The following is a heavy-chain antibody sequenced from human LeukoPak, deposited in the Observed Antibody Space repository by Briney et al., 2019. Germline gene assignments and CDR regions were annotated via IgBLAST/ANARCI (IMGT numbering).Heavy chain of an antibody. J-gene: IGHJ4*02. CDR3: ARGAQLTDY. V-gene: IGHV3-64*01. Sequence: GGPLRLSCAASGFTFNTYGMHWVRQAPGKGLEYVSGIGPDGGTTYYANSVKGRFTISRDNSKNMVYLQMGSLRADDMAVYYCARGAQLTDYWGQGTLVTVSS. D-gene: IGHD6-13*01. CDR2: IGPDGGTT. CDR1: GFTFNTYG.